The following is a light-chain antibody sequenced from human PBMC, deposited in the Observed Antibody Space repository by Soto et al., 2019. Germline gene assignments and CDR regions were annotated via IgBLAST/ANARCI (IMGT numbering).Light chain of an antibody. CDR2: KNN. CDR1: SSNIGSNY. CDR3: AAWDDSLSGHVV. Sequence: QLVLTQPPSASGTPGQRVTISCSGSSSNIGSNYVYWYQQLPGTAPKLLIYKNNQRPSGVPDRFSGSKSGTSASLAISGPRSEDEADYYCAAWDDSLSGHVVFGGGTKLTVL. V-gene: IGLV1-47*01. J-gene: IGLJ2*01.